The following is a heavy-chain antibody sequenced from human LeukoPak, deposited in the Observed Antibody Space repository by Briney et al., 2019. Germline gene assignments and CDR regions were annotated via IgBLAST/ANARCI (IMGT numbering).Heavy chain of an antibody. CDR1: GFTFSSYS. Sequence: GGSLRLSCAASGFTFSSYSMNWVRQAPGKGLEWVSSISSSSSYIYYADSVKGRFTISRDNAKNSLYLQMNSLRAEDTAVYYCARDRQGGSSGWYDYYYMDVWGKGTTVTVSS. CDR2: ISSSSSYI. CDR3: ARDRQGGSSGWYDYYYMDV. J-gene: IGHJ6*03. D-gene: IGHD6-19*01. V-gene: IGHV3-21*01.